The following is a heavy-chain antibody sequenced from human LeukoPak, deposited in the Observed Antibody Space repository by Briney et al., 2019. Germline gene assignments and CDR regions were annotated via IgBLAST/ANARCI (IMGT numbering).Heavy chain of an antibody. CDR3: AKESLVVIESYFDN. Sequence: GGSLRLSCLVSGFSFSDYAMSWVRRAPGKGLEWVSAITGSGQTKYYTDSVKGRFTMSRDNSKNTLYLQMNSLREEDTAEYFCAKESLVVIESYFDNWGQGTLVLVSS. CDR1: GFSFSDYA. J-gene: IGHJ4*02. D-gene: IGHD3-22*01. V-gene: IGHV3-23*01. CDR2: ITGSGQTK.